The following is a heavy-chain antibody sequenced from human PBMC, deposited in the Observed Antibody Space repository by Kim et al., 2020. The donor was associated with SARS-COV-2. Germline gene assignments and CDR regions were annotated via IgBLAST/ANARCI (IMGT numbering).Heavy chain of an antibody. Sequence: GGSLRLSCATSGFTFSSYSMNWVCQAPGKGLEWVSHVSGSGTTTKYADSVKGRFTISRDNAKNSLYQQMSGLRAEDTAVYYCVRENYWAFDIWGQGAMVTVSS. D-gene: IGHD2-15*01. CDR1: GFTFSSYS. J-gene: IGHJ3*02. CDR3: VRENYWAFDI. V-gene: IGHV3-48*04. CDR2: VSGSGTTT.